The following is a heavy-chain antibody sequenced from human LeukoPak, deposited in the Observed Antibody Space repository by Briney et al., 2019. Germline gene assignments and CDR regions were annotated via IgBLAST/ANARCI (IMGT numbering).Heavy chain of an antibody. D-gene: IGHD2-21*01. V-gene: IGHV3-53*01. CDR2: IYSDGST. Sequence: GGSLRLSCAASGFTVSSNYMSWVRQAPGKGLEWVSVIYSDGSTYYADSVKGRFTISRDDSKNTLYLQMSSLRAEDTAVYYCARDRVFPPDAFDIWGQGTMVTVSS. J-gene: IGHJ3*02. CDR1: GFTVSSNY. CDR3: ARDRVFPPDAFDI.